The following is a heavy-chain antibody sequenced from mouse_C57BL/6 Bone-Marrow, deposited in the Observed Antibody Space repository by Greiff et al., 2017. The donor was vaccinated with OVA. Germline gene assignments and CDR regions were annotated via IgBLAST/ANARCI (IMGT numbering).Heavy chain of an antibody. V-gene: IGHV1-61*01. CDR1: GYTFTSYW. J-gene: IGHJ3*01. CDR2: IYPSDSET. D-gene: IGHD1-1*01. Sequence: QVQLQQPGAELVRPGSSVKLSCKASGYTFTSYWMDWVKQRPGQGLEWIGNIYPSDSETHYNQKFKDKATLTVDKSSSTAYMQLSSLTSEDSAVYDCARDYGSSPFAYWGQGTLVTVSA. CDR3: ARDYGSSPFAY.